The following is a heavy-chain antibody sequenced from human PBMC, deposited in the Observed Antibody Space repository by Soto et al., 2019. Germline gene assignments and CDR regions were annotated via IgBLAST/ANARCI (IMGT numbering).Heavy chain of an antibody. Sequence: SETLSLTCAVSGYYISSGYYSGWIRQPPGGGLEWFGNIYHSRSTYYNPSLNSRVTMSVDTSKNQFSLRLRSATAADTAIYYFVRYGMTYPDHWGQGALVTVSS. V-gene: IGHV4-38-2*01. CDR3: VRYGMTYPDH. J-gene: IGHJ4*02. CDR2: IYHSRST. CDR1: GYYISSGYY. D-gene: IGHD4-17*01.